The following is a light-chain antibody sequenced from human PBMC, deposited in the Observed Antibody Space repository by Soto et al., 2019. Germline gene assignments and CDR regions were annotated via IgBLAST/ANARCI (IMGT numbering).Light chain of an antibody. J-gene: IGLJ1*01. CDR2: YVS. CDR3: CSYAGSYTHV. Sequence: QSALTQPRSVSGSPGQSVTISCTGTSSDVGGYNYVSWYQQHPGKAPKLMIYYVSKRPSGVPDRFSGSKSGNTASLTISGLQAEDEADYYCCSYAGSYTHVFGTGTKLTVL. CDR1: SSDVGGYNY. V-gene: IGLV2-11*01.